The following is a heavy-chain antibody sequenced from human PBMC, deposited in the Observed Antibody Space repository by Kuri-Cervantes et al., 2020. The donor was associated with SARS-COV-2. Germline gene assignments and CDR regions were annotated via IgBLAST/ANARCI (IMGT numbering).Heavy chain of an antibody. Sequence: SCTVSGGSISSGNYYWSWIRQHPGKGLEWIGYIYYSGSTYYNPSLKSRVTMSLDTSKNQFSLKLTSVSAADTAVYYCARDSVRYYYDSSGYYPPRDYYYYGMDVWGQGTTVTVSS. D-gene: IGHD3-22*01. J-gene: IGHJ6*02. CDR2: IYYSGST. CDR1: GGSISSGNYY. V-gene: IGHV4-31*02. CDR3: ARDSVRYYYDSSGYYPPRDYYYYGMDV.